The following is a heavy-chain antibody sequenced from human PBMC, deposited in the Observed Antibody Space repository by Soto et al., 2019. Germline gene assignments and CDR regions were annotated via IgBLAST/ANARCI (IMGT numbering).Heavy chain of an antibody. CDR3: ASDWDADKGGTSAYFFDS. CDR2: IWYDGSNK. V-gene: IGHV3-33*01. J-gene: IGHJ4*02. D-gene: IGHD1-1*01. Sequence: QVQLVESGGGVVQPGRYLRLSCAASVFTFSDYVMHLVRQAPGKGLEWVAVIWYDGSNKYYADSVKGRFTISRDNSNNTRYLHMNSLRAEDTAVYYCASDWDADKGGTSAYFFDSWGQGTLVPVS. CDR1: VFTFSDYV.